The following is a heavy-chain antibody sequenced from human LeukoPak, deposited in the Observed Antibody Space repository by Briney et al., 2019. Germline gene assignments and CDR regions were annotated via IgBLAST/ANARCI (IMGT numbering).Heavy chain of an antibody. CDR1: GFTFSSYA. J-gene: IGHJ4*02. V-gene: IGHV3-23*01. Sequence: GGSLRLSCAASGFTFSSYAMSWVRQAPGKGLEWVSAISGSGGSTYYADSVKGRFTISRDNSKNTLYLQMNSLRAEDTAVYYCAKGSRPYCSGGSCYSLNYWGQGTLVTVSS. CDR2: ISGSGGST. D-gene: IGHD2-15*01. CDR3: AKGSRPYCSGGSCYSLNY.